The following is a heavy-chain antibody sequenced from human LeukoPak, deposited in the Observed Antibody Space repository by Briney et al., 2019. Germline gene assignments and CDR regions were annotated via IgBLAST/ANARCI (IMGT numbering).Heavy chain of an antibody. J-gene: IGHJ6*02. V-gene: IGHV1-69*10. D-gene: IGHD6-19*01. CDR1: VGTFGSYA. CDR2: IIPIFGIA. Sequence: SVKVSCKASVGTFGSYAISWVRQAPGQGLEWMGGIIPIFGIANYAQKFQGRVTITADKSTSTAYMELSRLRSEDTAVYYCAREVAGTQGSYYYYYGMDVWGQGTTVSVSS. CDR3: AREVAGTQGSYYYYYGMDV.